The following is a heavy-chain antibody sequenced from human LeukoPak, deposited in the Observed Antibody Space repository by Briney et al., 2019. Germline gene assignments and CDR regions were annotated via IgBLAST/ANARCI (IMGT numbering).Heavy chain of an antibody. J-gene: IGHJ4*02. CDR3: ARGERDY. Sequence: ASVTVSCKASGYTLSAWNTNWVRQAPGQGLEWMGWINPSSGGTVYAQKFQGRVTMTSDTSISTVYMELTSLRSDDTAVYFCARGERDYWGQGTLVTVSS. D-gene: IGHD1-1*01. CDR2: INPSSGGT. CDR1: GYTLSAWN. V-gene: IGHV1-2*02.